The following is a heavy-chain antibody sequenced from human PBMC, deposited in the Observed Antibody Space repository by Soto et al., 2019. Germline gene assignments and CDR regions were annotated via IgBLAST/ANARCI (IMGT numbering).Heavy chain of an antibody. CDR2: ISATGGST. D-gene: IGHD2-15*01. Sequence: EVQLLESGGGMVQPGGSLRLSCAASAFTFSDYAMSWVRQAPGMGLEWVSAISATGGSTNYADSVKGRFTISRDNSKNTLYLQMNSLRAEDTAVYYCARGYCSGGTCHSLVYFDCWGQGTLVTVSS. J-gene: IGHJ4*02. V-gene: IGHV3-23*01. CDR1: AFTFSDYA. CDR3: ARGYCSGGTCHSLVYFDC.